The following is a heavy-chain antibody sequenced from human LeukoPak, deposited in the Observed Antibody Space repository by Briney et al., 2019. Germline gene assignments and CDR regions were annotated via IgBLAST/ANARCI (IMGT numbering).Heavy chain of an antibody. D-gene: IGHD6-19*01. J-gene: IGHJ4*02. Sequence: PGGSLRLSCTASGFTVNTYSMTWVRQAPGEGLEWVSLIYSGGTTYYADSVKGRFTISRDNSKNMLFLQMNSLRVEDTAVYYCARGSSFPDYWGQGTLVTVSS. CDR1: GFTVNTYS. CDR2: IYSGGTT. V-gene: IGHV3-53*01. CDR3: ARGSSFPDY.